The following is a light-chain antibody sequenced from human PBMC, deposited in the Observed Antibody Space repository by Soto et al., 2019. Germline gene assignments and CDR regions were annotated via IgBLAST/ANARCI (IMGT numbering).Light chain of an antibody. CDR1: NIGGKS. V-gene: IGLV3-21*02. CDR3: HVWDSSSDHYV. J-gene: IGLJ1*01. Sequence: SYELTQPPSVSVAPGQTARITCGGNNIGGKSVHWYQQKPGPAPVLVVYDDSARPSGIPDRFSGSNSGDTATLTSRRVEAGDEADYYCHVWDSSSDHYVFGTGTQLTVL. CDR2: DDS.